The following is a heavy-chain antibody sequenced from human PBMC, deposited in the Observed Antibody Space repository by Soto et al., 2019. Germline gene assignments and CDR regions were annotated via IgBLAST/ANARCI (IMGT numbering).Heavy chain of an antibody. V-gene: IGHV3-21*01. CDR2: ISSSSSYI. D-gene: IGHD3-16*02. J-gene: IGHJ4*02. Sequence: AGGSLRLSCAASGFTFSTTTMNWARQAPGKGLEWVSSISSSSSYIYYADSVKGRFTISRDNAKNSLYLQMNSLRAEDTAVYYCAREDPYDYIWGSYRPGFDYWGQGTLVTVSS. CDR1: GFTFSTTT. CDR3: AREDPYDYIWGSYRPGFDY.